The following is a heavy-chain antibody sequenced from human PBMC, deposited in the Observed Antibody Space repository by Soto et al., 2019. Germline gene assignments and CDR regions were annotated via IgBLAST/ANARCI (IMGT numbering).Heavy chain of an antibody. Sequence: SETLSLTCTVSGGSISSGDYYWSWIRQPPGKGLEWIGYIYYSGSTYYNPSLKSRVTISVDTSKNQFSLKLSSVTAADTAVYYCARAKRGMIKFGGVIVIVPDAFDIWGQGTMVTV. CDR3: ARAKRGMIKFGGVIVIVPDAFDI. J-gene: IGHJ3*02. D-gene: IGHD3-16*02. CDR1: GGSISSGDYY. V-gene: IGHV4-30-4*01. CDR2: IYYSGST.